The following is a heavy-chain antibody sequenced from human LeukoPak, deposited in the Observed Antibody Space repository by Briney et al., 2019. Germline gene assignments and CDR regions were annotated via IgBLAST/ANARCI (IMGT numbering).Heavy chain of an antibody. V-gene: IGHV3-23*01. CDR2: IEASDVNT. CDR3: AKGSGSGWYGWFDP. Sequence: GGTLRLSCAASRFTFSAYAMYWVRQAPGKGLEWVSCIEASDVNTYYADSVKGRFTISRDNSKNTLYLQMSSLRAEDTAVYYCAKGSGSGWYGWFDPWGQGTLVTVSS. J-gene: IGHJ5*02. CDR1: RFTFSAYA. D-gene: IGHD6-19*01.